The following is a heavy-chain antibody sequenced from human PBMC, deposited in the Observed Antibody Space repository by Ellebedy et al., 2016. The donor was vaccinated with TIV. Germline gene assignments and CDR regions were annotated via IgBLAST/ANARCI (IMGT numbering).Heavy chain of an antibody. J-gene: IGHJ6*02. CDR2: IKSKTDGGTT. CDR3: TTVDYGSGSYVNYYYGMDV. CDR1: GFTFSNAW. Sequence: GGSLRLXXAASGFTFSNAWMSWVRQAPGKGLEWVGRIKSKTDGGTTGYAAPVKGRFTISRDDSKNTLYLQMNSLKTEDTAVYYCTTVDYGSGSYVNYYYGMDVWGQGTTVTVSS. V-gene: IGHV3-15*01. D-gene: IGHD3-10*01.